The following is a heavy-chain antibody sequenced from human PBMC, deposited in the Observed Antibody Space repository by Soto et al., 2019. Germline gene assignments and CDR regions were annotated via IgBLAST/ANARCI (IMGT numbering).Heavy chain of an antibody. Sequence: PSETLSLTCPVSGGSISSGDYYWSWIRQPPGKGLEWIGYIYYSGSTYYNPSLKSRVTISVDTSKNQFSLKLSSVTAADTAVYYCARVGRRDGSSFDYWGQGTLVTVSS. CDR1: GGSISSGDYY. D-gene: IGHD5-12*01. V-gene: IGHV4-30-4*01. J-gene: IGHJ4*02. CDR2: IYYSGST. CDR3: ARVGRRDGSSFDY.